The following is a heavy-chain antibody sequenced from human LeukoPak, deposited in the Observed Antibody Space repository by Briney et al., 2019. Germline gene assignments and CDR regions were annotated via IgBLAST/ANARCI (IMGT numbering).Heavy chain of an antibody. V-gene: IGHV1-46*01. Sequence: ASVKVSCKASGYTFTSYYMHWVRQAPGQGLEWMGIINPSGGSTSYAQKFQGRVTITADESTSTVYMELSSLKSEDTAVYYCARGWDYDSGGRPTAYVYWGQGTLVTVSS. CDR3: ARGWDYDSGGRPTAYVY. CDR1: GYTFTSYY. J-gene: IGHJ4*02. CDR2: INPSGGST. D-gene: IGHD3-22*01.